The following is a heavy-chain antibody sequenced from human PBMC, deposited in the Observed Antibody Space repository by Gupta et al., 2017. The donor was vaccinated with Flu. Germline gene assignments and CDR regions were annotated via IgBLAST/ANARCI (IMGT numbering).Heavy chain of an antibody. CDR1: GFTLSSHD. Sequence: EVQLVESGGGSVQPGGSLRLSCVASGFTLSSHDMSWVRQAPGRRLEWVSFISPSATIYYGDLVRGRFTISRDNAKNSLYLQMSGLRDEDTAVYYCARGHWDNWGQGTLVTVSS. CDR2: ISPSATI. CDR3: ARGHWDN. J-gene: IGHJ4*02. V-gene: IGHV3-48*03.